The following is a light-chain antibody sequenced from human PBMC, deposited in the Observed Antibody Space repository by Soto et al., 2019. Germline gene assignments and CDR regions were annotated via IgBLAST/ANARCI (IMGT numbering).Light chain of an antibody. CDR2: GAS. J-gene: IGKJ2*01. Sequence: EIVLTQSPGTLSLSPGERVTLSCRASQTVSSIYLAWYQQKPGQAPRLLIYGASSRATGIPDRFSGSGSGTDFTLTISRLEPKDFAVYYCQQFGSSPLYTFGQGTKLEIK. CDR3: QQFGSSPLYT. V-gene: IGKV3-20*01. CDR1: QTVSSIY.